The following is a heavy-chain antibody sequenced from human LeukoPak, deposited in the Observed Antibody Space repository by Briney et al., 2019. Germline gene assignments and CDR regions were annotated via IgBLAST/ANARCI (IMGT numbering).Heavy chain of an antibody. Sequence: PGGSLRLSCAASGFTFSSYSMNWVRQAPGKGLEWVSVINSGGSTYYADSVKGRFTISRDNSKNTLYLQMNSLRAEDTAVYYCARAYCGGDCPLWYWGQGTLVTVSS. V-gene: IGHV3-53*01. D-gene: IGHD2-21*02. CDR1: GFTFSSYS. CDR2: INSGGST. J-gene: IGHJ4*02. CDR3: ARAYCGGDCPLWY.